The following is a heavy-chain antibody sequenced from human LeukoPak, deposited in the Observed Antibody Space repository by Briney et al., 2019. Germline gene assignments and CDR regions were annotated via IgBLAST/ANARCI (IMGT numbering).Heavy chain of an antibody. V-gene: IGHV3-21*01. J-gene: IGHJ5*02. CDR3: ARGLLGTAMVSSWFDP. D-gene: IGHD5-18*01. CDR1: GFTFSIYS. CDR2: ISSSSSYI. Sequence: GGSLRLSCAASGFTFSIYSMNWVRQAPGRGLEWVSSISSSSSYIYYADSVKGRFTISRDNAKNSLYLQMNSLRAEDTAVYYCARGLLGTAMVSSWFDPWGQGTLVTVSS.